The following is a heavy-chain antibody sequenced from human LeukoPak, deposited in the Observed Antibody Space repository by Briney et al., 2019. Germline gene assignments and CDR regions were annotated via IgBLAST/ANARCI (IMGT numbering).Heavy chain of an antibody. CDR1: GFTFSSYW. CDR3: ARYDYGSFDY. D-gene: IGHD3-16*01. Sequence: GGSLRLSCAASGFTFSSYWMNWVRQAPVLGLEWVAHIKQDGSEKYYVDSVTGRFTISRDNAKNSLYLQMNSLRAEDTAVYYCARYDYGSFDYWGQETLVTVSS. CDR2: IKQDGSEK. J-gene: IGHJ4*02. V-gene: IGHV3-7*01.